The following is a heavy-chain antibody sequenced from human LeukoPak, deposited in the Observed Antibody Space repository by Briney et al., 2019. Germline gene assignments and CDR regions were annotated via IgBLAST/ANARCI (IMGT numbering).Heavy chain of an antibody. Sequence: PSETLSLTCTVSGGSISSYYWSWIRQPPGKGLEWIGYIYYSGSTNYNPSLKSRVTISVDTSKNQFSLKLSSVTAADTAVYYCAREGRDGYIDYWGQGTLVTVSS. D-gene: IGHD5-24*01. CDR1: GGSISSYY. CDR2: IYYSGST. J-gene: IGHJ4*02. CDR3: AREGRDGYIDY. V-gene: IGHV4-59*01.